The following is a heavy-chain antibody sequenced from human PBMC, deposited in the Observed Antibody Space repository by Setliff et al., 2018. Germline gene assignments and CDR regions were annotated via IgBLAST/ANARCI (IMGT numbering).Heavy chain of an antibody. D-gene: IGHD2-21*01. J-gene: IGHJ5*02. V-gene: IGHV4-31*03. CDR2: IYYSGST. CDR1: GGSISSGGYY. Sequence: TSETLSLTCTVSGGSISSGGYYWSWIRQHPGKGLEWIGYIYYSGSTYYNPSLKGRVTISVDTSKNQFSLKLSSVTAADTAVYYCARGRYWFAPNWFDPWGQGTLVTVSS. CDR3: ARGRYWFAPNWFDP.